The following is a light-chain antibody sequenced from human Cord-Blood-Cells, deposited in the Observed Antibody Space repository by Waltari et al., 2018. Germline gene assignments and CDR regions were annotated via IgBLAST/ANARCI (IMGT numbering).Light chain of an antibody. Sequence: QSALTQPPSASASPGQSVTISCTRTSSDDGGYNYVSWYQQHPGKAPKLMIYEVSKRPSGVPDRFSGSKSGNTASLTVSGLQAEDEADYYCSSYAGSNNLVFGGGTKLTVL. V-gene: IGLV2-8*01. CDR1: SSDDGGYNY. CDR3: SSYAGSNNLV. J-gene: IGLJ2*01. CDR2: EVS.